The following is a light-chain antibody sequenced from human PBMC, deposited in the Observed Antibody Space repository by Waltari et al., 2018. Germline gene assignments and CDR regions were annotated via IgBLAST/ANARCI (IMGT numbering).Light chain of an antibody. V-gene: IGLV2-14*03. CDR1: SSHVGAYDS. CDR3: SAYTTSVTLV. J-gene: IGLJ1*01. CDR2: DVS. Sequence: QSALTQPASVSGSHGQSITISCTGTSSHVGAYDSFYWYQQHPGKAPQLMIYDVSNRPSGISNRFSGSKSGNTASLSISGLQTEDEAEYYCSAYTTSVTLVFGTGTKVTVL.